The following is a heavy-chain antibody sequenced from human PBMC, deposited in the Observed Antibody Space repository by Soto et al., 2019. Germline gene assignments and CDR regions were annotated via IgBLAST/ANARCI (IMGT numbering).Heavy chain of an antibody. CDR3: AKDISRSDYGPGSYYNVSYYYGMDV. D-gene: IGHD3-10*01. CDR1: GFTFDEYS. J-gene: IGHJ6*01. V-gene: IGHV3-9*01. Sequence: PMLSCAASGFTFDEYSMHWVLQAPGNGLECVHGISWNSGSIGYADSVKGRFTISRDNAKNSLYLQMNSLRAEDTALYYCAKDISRSDYGPGSYYNVSYYYGMDVWGQGTTVTVSS. CDR2: ISWNSGSI.